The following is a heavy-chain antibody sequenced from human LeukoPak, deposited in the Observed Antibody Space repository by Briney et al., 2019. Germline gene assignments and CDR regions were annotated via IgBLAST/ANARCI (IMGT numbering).Heavy chain of an antibody. D-gene: IGHD2-15*01. Sequence: SETLSLTCTVSGGSINSYYWSWIRQPAGKGLEWIGRIYSSGNTNDNPSLKSRVIMSVDTSKNQFSLNMSSVTAAGTAVYYCARSQGPYCFDFWGQGIMVTVSS. CDR2: IYSSGNT. V-gene: IGHV4-4*07. CDR1: GGSINSYY. CDR3: ARSQGPYCFDF. J-gene: IGHJ3*01.